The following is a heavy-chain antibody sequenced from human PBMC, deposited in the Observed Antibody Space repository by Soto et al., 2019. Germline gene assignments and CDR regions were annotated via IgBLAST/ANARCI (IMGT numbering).Heavy chain of an antibody. D-gene: IGHD3-16*01. Sequence: PGGSLRLSCAASGFSFSTYTMSWVRQAPGKGLEWVSGISSSGGNTYYSDSLKGRFTISRDNSKDTLFLQMNRLGAEDTALYFCVKDLGTGVEPTYFGYWGQGNLVTVSS. CDR2: ISSSGGNT. V-gene: IGHV3-23*01. CDR3: VKDLGTGVEPTYFGY. CDR1: GFSFSTYT. J-gene: IGHJ4*02.